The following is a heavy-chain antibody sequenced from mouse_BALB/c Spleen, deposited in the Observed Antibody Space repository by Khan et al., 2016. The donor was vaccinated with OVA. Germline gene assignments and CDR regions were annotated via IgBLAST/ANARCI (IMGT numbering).Heavy chain of an antibody. CDR3: ARRGYDYGRGAWFAY. V-gene: IGHV2-2*02. J-gene: IGHJ3*01. CDR2: IWSAGST. D-gene: IGHD2-4*01. CDR1: GFSLTNYS. Sequence: QVQLKQSGPGLVQPSQSLSITCTVSGFSLTNYSVHWVRQSPGKGLEWLGVIWSAGSTDYNAAFISRLSISTDNSRSQLFFKMNSLQPNDTAIYSCARRGYDYGRGAWFAYWGQGTLVTVSA.